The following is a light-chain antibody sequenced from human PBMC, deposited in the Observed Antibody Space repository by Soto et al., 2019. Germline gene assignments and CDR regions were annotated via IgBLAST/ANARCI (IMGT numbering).Light chain of an antibody. CDR1: QSVSSSY. CDR2: DAS. V-gene: IGKV3D-20*02. CDR3: QQRSNWPPSIT. Sequence: EIVMTQSPATLSVSPGGRATLSCRASQSVSSSYLAWYQQKPGRAPRLLIYDASNRATGIPARFSGSGSGTEFTLTISSLEPEDFAVYYCQQRSNWPPSITFGQGTRLEIK. J-gene: IGKJ5*01.